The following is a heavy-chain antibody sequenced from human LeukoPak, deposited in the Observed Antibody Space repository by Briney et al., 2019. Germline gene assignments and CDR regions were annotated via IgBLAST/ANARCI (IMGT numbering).Heavy chain of an antibody. J-gene: IGHJ6*03. D-gene: IGHD3-9*01. CDR3: ARANDNYYYYMDV. Sequence: GGSLRLSCAASGFTFSSYSMNWVRQAPGKGLEWVSSISSSSSYIYYADSVKGRFTISRDNAKKSLCLQMNSLRAEDTAVYYCARANDNYYYYMDVWGKGTTVTISS. V-gene: IGHV3-21*01. CDR2: ISSSSSYI. CDR1: GFTFSSYS.